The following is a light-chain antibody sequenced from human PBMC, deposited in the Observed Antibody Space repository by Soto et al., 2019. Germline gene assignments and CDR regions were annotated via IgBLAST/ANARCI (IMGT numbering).Light chain of an antibody. CDR1: QSISSW. Sequence: DIQMTQSLSTLSASVGDRVTITCRASQSISSWLAWYQQKPGKAPKLLIYKASSLESGVPSRFSGSGSGTEFTLTISSLQPDDSAAYHCQQYDSYPYTFGKGTKLEIK. J-gene: IGKJ2*01. CDR3: QQYDSYPYT. CDR2: KAS. V-gene: IGKV1-5*03.